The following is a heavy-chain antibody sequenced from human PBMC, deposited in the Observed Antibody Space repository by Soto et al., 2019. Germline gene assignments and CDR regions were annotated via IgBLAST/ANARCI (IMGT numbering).Heavy chain of an antibody. Sequence: ASVKVSCKASGYTFTGYYMHWVRQAPGQGLEWMGWINPNSGGTNYAQKFQGRVTMTRDTSISTAYMELSRLRSDDTAVYYCARLEMATIRDYYYYGMDVWGQGTTVTVSS. J-gene: IGHJ6*02. CDR3: ARLEMATIRDYYYYGMDV. V-gene: IGHV1-2*02. D-gene: IGHD5-12*01. CDR2: INPNSGGT. CDR1: GYTFTGYY.